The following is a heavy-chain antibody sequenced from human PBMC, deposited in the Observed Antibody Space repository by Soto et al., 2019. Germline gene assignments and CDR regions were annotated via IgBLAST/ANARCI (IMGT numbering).Heavy chain of an antibody. D-gene: IGHD6-6*01. CDR3: ANDLVYKPLVAFDI. Sequence: PGGSQRLSYAASGFTFSSYAMSWVRQPPGKGLEWVSAMIGSSGTQYYAATVKGRFTISRNNSTNTLYMKMNSLRAEDTSVYYCANDLVYKPLVAFDIWGQGTMVTVSS. CDR1: GFTFSSYA. J-gene: IGHJ3*02. CDR2: MIGSSGTQ. V-gene: IGHV3-23*01.